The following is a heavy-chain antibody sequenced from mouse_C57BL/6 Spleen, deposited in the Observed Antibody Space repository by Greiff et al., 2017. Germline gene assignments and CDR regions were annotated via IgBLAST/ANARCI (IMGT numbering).Heavy chain of an antibody. V-gene: IGHV1-81*01. CDR1: GYTFTSYG. J-gene: IGHJ3*01. CDR3: ARRESTMVTTGFAY. CDR2: IYPRSGNT. D-gene: IGHD2-2*01. Sequence: QVQLKQSGAELARPGASVKLSCKASGYTFTSYGISWVKQRTGQGLEWIGEIYPRSGNTYYNEKFKGKATLTADKSSSTAYMELRSLTSEDSAVYFCARRESTMVTTGFAYWGQGTLVTVSA.